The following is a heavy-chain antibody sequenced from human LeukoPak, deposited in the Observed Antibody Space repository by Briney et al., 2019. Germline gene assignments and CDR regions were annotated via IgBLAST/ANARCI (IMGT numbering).Heavy chain of an antibody. V-gene: IGHV3-21*01. CDR2: ISSSSSYI. CDR1: GFTFSSYS. D-gene: IGHD6-13*01. CDR3: ATGYSRPYDAFDI. J-gene: IGHJ3*02. Sequence: GGSLRLSCAASGFTFSSYSMNWVRQAPGKGLEWVSSISSSSSYIYYADSVKGRFTISRDNAKNSLYLQMNSLRAEDTAVYYCATGYSRPYDAFDIWGQGTMVTVSS.